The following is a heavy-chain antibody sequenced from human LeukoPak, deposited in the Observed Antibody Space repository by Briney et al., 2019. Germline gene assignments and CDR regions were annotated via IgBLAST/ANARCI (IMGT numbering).Heavy chain of an antibody. CDR3: ARVADPYSGSYFDY. D-gene: IGHD1-26*01. V-gene: IGHV1-18*01. CDR2: ISAYNGNT. J-gene: IGHJ4*02. CDR1: GYTFTSYG. Sequence: GASVKVSCKASGYTFTSYGISWVRQAPGQGLEWMGWISAYNGNTNYAQKPQGRVTMTTDTSTSTAYMELRSLRSDDTAVYYCARVADPYSGSYFDYWGQGTLVTVSS.